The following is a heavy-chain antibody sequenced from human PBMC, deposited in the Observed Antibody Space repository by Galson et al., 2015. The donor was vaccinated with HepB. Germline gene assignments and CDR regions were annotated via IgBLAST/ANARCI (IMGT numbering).Heavy chain of an antibody. J-gene: IGHJ4*02. CDR2: ISASGGNT. CDR3: AKRRCGGDCRAASFDY. Sequence: SLRLSCAASGFTFSNYAMTWVRQAPGKGLEWVSTISASGGNTYYADSVKGRFAISRDTSKNTLYLQMNSLRAEDTAVYYCAKRRCGGDCRAASFDYWGQGTLVTVSS. D-gene: IGHD2-21*01. CDR1: GFTFSNYA. V-gene: IGHV3-23*01.